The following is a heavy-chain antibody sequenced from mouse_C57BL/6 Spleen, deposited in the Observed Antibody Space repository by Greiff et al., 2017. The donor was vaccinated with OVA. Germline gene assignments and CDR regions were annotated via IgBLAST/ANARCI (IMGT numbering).Heavy chain of an antibody. CDR3: ARIYDSDVFDY. CDR1: GFTFSSYA. Sequence: EVKLVESGGGLVKPGGSLKLSCAASGFTFSSYAMSWVRQTPEKRLEWVATISDGGSYTYYPDNVKGRFTISRDNAKNNLYLQMSHLKSEDTAMYYCARIYDSDVFDYWGQGTTLTVSS. J-gene: IGHJ2*01. D-gene: IGHD2-3*01. CDR2: ISDGGSYT. V-gene: IGHV5-4*03.